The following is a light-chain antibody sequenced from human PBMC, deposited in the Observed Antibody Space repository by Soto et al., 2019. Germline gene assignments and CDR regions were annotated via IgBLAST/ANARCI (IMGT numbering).Light chain of an antibody. CDR2: KAS. Sequence: DIQMTQSPSTLSASVGDRVTITCRASQSISSWLAGYQQKPGKAPKLLIYKASSLESGVPSRFSSSGSGTEYTLTIISLQPDDFATFYCHQYYYYPWAFGQGTKVEIK. CDR3: HQYYYYPWA. J-gene: IGKJ2*01. CDR1: QSISSW. V-gene: IGKV1-5*03.